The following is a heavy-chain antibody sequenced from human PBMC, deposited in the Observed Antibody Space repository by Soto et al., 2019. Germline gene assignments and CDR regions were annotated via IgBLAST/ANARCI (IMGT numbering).Heavy chain of an antibody. CDR1: GYTFTGQY. Sequence: QVQLVQSGAEVKKPGASVKVSCKASGYTFTGQYIHRLRQAPEQGPEWMGEISCESGGTKYAQKFQGRVTMTRATSITTVYMEMSNLSPDDTAVYYCGRGRTGHLGVFYWGQGTLVTVSS. CDR2: ISCESGGT. D-gene: IGHD7-27*01. J-gene: IGHJ4*02. V-gene: IGHV1-2*02. CDR3: GRGRTGHLGVFY.